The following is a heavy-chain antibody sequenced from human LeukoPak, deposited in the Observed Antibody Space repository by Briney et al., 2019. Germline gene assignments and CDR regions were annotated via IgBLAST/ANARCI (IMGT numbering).Heavy chain of an antibody. CDR2: ITECLDEV. V-gene: IGHV3-23*01. CDR1: GFTFSNFA. CDR3: AKGGKWDVTPFDY. D-gene: IGHD1-26*01. J-gene: IGHJ4*02. Sequence: GGSLRLSCAASGFTFSNFAMSWVRQAPGKGLEWVSGITECLDEVYYADSVKGRFTISRDNPKNTLYLEMNSLRAEDTAVYYCAKGGKWDVTPFDYWGQGTLVTVSS.